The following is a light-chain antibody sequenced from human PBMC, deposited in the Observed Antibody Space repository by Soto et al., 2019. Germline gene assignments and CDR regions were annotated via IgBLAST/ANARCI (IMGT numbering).Light chain of an antibody. V-gene: IGKV1D-12*01. CDR1: QDITSW. Sequence: DIQMTQSPSSVSASVGDRVTITCRASQDITSWLAWYQQKPGKAPKLLIYAASSLPSGVPSRFSGSGSGTDFTLTISSLQPEDFVTYYCQQANSFPYTFGQGTKLEIK. CDR2: AAS. J-gene: IGKJ2*01. CDR3: QQANSFPYT.